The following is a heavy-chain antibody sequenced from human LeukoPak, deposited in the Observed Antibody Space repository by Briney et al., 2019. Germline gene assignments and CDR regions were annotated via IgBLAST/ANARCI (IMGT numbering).Heavy chain of an antibody. V-gene: IGHV4-4*02. J-gene: IGHJ4*02. CDR1: GGSISSSNW. D-gene: IGHD6-13*01. Sequence: PSGTLSLTCAVSGGSISSSNWWSWVRQPPGKGLEWIGEIYHSGSTNYNPSLKSRVTISVDTSKNQFSLKLSSVTAADTAVYYCARVAAAGTAFDYWGQGTLVTVSS. CDR3: ARVAAAGTAFDY. CDR2: IYHSGST.